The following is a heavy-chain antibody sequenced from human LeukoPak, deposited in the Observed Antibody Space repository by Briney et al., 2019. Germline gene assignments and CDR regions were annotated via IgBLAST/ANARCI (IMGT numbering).Heavy chain of an antibody. J-gene: IGHJ6*03. D-gene: IGHD6-19*01. Sequence: SETLSLTCTVSGGSISSSSYYWGWIRQPPGKGLEWIGSIYYSGSTYYNPSLKSRVTISVDTSKNQFSLKLSSVTAADTAVYYCARAVADYMDVWGKGTTVTVSS. CDR3: ARAVADYMDV. CDR2: IYYSGST. V-gene: IGHV4-39*07. CDR1: GGSISSSSYY.